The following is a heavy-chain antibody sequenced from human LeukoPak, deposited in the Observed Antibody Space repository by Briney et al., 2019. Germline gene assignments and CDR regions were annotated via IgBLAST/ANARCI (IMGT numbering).Heavy chain of an antibody. CDR2: ISYDGSNK. CDR1: GFTFSSYA. J-gene: IGHJ5*02. CDR3: ARGFVDIVATTEHGNWFDP. V-gene: IGHV3-30-3*01. Sequence: GGSLRLSCAASGFTFSSYAMHWVRRAPGKGLEWVAVISYDGSNKYYADSVKGRFTISRDNSKNTLYLQMNSLRAEDTAVYYCARGFVDIVATTEHGNWFDPWGQGTLVTVSS. D-gene: IGHD5-12*01.